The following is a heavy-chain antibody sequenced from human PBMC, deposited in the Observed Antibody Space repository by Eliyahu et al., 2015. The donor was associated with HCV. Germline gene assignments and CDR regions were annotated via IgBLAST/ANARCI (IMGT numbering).Heavy chain of an antibody. J-gene: IGHJ1*01. CDR2: ISSSSSYI. Sequence: EVQLVESGGGLVKPGGSLRLSCAASGFTFSSXSMXWVRQAPGKGLEWVSSISSSSSYIYYADSVKGRFTISRDNAKNSLYLQMNSLRAEDTAVYYCARSGRHYYYDSSGYPTEYFQHWGQGTLVTVSS. CDR3: ARSGRHYYYDSSGYPTEYFQH. V-gene: IGHV3-21*01. D-gene: IGHD3-22*01. CDR1: GFTFSSXS.